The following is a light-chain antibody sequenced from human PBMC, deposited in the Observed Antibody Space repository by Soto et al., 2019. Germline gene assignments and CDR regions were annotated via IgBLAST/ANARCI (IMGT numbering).Light chain of an antibody. CDR1: SSDVGGYNY. V-gene: IGLV2-14*01. J-gene: IGLJ2*01. Sequence: QSVLTQPASVSGSPGQSITISCTGTSSDVGGYNYVSWYQQHPGKAPKLTIYDVSNRPSGVSNRFSGSKSGNTASLTISGLQAEDDDDYFCSSSTTSSTVVFGGGTKLTVL. CDR3: SSSTTSSTVV. CDR2: DVS.